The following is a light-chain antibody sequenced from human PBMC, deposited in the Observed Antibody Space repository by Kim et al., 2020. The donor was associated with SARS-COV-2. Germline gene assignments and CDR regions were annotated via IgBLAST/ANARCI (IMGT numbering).Light chain of an antibody. CDR3: QQSYSNPPT. J-gene: IGKJ2*01. Sequence: DIQMTQSPSSLSASVGDKVTITCRASQSISIYLNWFQQKPGKAPNLLMFAASNLQSGVPSRFSGSGSGTDFTLTISSLQPEDFATYYCQQSYSNPPTFGPGTKVDIK. CDR2: AAS. CDR1: QSISIY. V-gene: IGKV1-39*01.